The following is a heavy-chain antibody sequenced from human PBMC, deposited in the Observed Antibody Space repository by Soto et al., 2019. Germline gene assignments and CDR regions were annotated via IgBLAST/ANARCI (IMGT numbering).Heavy chain of an antibody. D-gene: IGHD5-12*01. J-gene: IGHJ4*02. CDR1: GFSFDSYA. V-gene: IGHV3-23*01. CDR2: ISGSGGST. Sequence: EVQLLESGGGWVQPGGSLRLSCAASGFSFDSYAMSWVRQAPGQGREWVSAISGSGGSTYYADSVKGRFTISRDNSKNTLYLEMNSLRAEDTAVYYCAKEPHSGYDLNYFEDWGQGTLVTVSS. CDR3: AKEPHSGYDLNYFED.